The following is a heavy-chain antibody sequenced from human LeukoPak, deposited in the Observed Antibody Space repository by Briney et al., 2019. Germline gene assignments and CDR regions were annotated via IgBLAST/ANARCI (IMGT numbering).Heavy chain of an antibody. D-gene: IGHD6-19*01. CDR2: ISSSSSYI. J-gene: IGHJ4*02. Sequence: GGSLRLSCAASGFTFSSYSMNWVRQAPGKGLEWVSSISSSSSYIYYADSVKGRFTISGDNAKNSLYLQMNSLRAEDTAVYYCARAGYSSGCLDYWGQGTLVTVSS. V-gene: IGHV3-21*01. CDR1: GFTFSSYS. CDR3: ARAGYSSGCLDY.